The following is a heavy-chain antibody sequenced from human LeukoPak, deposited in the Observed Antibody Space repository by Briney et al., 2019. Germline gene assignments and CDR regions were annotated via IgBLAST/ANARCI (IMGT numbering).Heavy chain of an antibody. Sequence: GGSLRLSCAASGFTFSNYAMSWVRQAPGKGLEWVSAFSGSGDNTYYADSVKGRFTVSRDNSKNTLYVQMKSLRAEDTAVYYCAKDFVVVPGNVNYFDYWGQGTLVTVSS. CDR2: FSGSGDNT. CDR1: GFTFSNYA. V-gene: IGHV3-23*01. J-gene: IGHJ4*02. D-gene: IGHD2-21*02. CDR3: AKDFVVVPGNVNYFDY.